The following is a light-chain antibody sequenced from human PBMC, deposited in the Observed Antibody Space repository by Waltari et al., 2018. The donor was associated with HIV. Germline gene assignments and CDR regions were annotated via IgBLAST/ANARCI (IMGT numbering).Light chain of an antibody. CDR3: YSATDNNLGV. CDR1: VLSKKY. V-gene: IGLV3-27*01. CDR2: KDT. J-gene: IGLJ2*01. Sequence: SYELTQPSSVSVSPGQTATITCSGDVLSKKYARWFQQKQDQAPVLLIYKDTEPPSWIPERFSGSSSGTTVTLTISGAQVEDEADYYCYSATDNNLGVFGGGTTLTVL.